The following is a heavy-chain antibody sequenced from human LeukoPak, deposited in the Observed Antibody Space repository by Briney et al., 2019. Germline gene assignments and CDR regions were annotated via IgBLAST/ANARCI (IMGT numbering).Heavy chain of an antibody. CDR1: GYTFTSYD. CDR3: TRSIVGATVFDY. Sequence: ASVKVSCKASGYTFTSYDINWVRQATGQGLEWMGWTNPNSGNTGYAQKFQGRVTMTRNTSISTAYMELSSLRSEDTAVYYCTRSIVGATVFDYWGQGTLVTVSS. D-gene: IGHD1-26*01. CDR2: TNPNSGNT. J-gene: IGHJ4*02. V-gene: IGHV1-8*01.